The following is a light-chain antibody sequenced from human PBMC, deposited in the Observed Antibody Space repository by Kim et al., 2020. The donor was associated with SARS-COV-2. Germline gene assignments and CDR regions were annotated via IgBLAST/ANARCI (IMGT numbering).Light chain of an antibody. CDR1: RLTSFY. CDR2: GKN. V-gene: IGLV3-19*01. J-gene: IGLJ3*02. CDR3: NSRDSSGNHWV. Sequence: AFGQTTRITCQGDRLTSFYASWYQQKPGQAPVLVIYGKNNRPSGIPDRFSGSSSGNTASLTITGAQAEDEADYYCNSRDSSGNHWVFGGGTQLTVL.